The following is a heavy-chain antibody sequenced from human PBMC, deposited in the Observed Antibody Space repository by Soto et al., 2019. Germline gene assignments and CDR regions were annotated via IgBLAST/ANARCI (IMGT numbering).Heavy chain of an antibody. CDR3: ARDAIFGVVIRGIDYYYGMDV. D-gene: IGHD3-3*01. CDR2: IIPIFGTT. Sequence: QVQLVQSGAEVKKPGSSVKVSCKASGGTFSNYAISWVRQAPGQGLEWMGGIIPIFGTTNYAQMFQGRVTITADESTSTAYMELSSLRSEDTAVYYCARDAIFGVVIRGIDYYYGMDVWGQGTTVTVSS. V-gene: IGHV1-69*01. J-gene: IGHJ6*02. CDR1: GGTFSNYA.